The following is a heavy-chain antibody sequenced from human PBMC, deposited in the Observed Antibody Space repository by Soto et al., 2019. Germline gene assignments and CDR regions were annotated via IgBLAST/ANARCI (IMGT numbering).Heavy chain of an antibody. CDR2: IYYSGST. Sequence: SETLSLTCTVSGGSISSYYWSWIRQPPGKGLEWIGYIYYSGSTNYNPSLKSRVTISVDTSKNQFSLKLSSVTAADTAVYYCAREVAYYMDVWGKGTTVTVSS. J-gene: IGHJ6*03. V-gene: IGHV4-59*01. CDR1: GGSISSYY. D-gene: IGHD2-15*01. CDR3: AREVAYYMDV.